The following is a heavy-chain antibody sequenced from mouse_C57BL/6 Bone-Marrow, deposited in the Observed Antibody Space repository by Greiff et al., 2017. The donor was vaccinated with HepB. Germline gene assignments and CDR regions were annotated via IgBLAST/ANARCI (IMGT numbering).Heavy chain of an antibody. D-gene: IGHD1-1*01. CDR1: GFSFNTYA. J-gene: IGHJ3*01. CDR2: IRSKSNNYAT. Sequence: EVKLVESGGGLVQPKGSLKLSCAASGFSFNTYAMNWVRQAPGKGLEWVARIRSKSNNYATYYADSVKDRFTISRDDSESMLYLQMNNLKTEDTAMYYCVRHHGSSYRFAYWGQGTLVTVSA. CDR3: VRHHGSSYRFAY. V-gene: IGHV10-1*01.